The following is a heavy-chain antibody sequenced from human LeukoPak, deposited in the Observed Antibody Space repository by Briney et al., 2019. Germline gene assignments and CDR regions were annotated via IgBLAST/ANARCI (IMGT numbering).Heavy chain of an antibody. CDR3: AGSSVERQQLARFDY. Sequence: ASLKVSCKASGYSFINYYMHWVRQAPGQGLEWMGIIKLSGGGTSHAQNFQGRVTMSRDTSTSTVYMELSSLRSEDTAVYYCAGSSVERQQLARFDYWGQGTLVTVSS. CDR1: GYSFINYY. V-gene: IGHV1-46*01. CDR2: IKLSGGGT. D-gene: IGHD6-13*01. J-gene: IGHJ4*02.